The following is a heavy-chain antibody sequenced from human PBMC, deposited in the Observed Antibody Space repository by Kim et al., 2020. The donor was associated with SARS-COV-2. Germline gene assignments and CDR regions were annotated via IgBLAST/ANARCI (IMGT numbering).Heavy chain of an antibody. D-gene: IGHD3-9*01. CDR2: INHSGST. CDR3: ARAHYYDILTGYYSPGAFDY. V-gene: IGHV4-34*01. J-gene: IGHJ4*02. Sequence: SETLSLTCAVYGGSFSGYYWSWIRQPPGKGLEWIGEINHSGSTNYNPSLKSRVTISVDTSKNQFSLKLSSVTAADTAVYYCARAHYYDILTGYYSPGAFDYWGQGTLVTVSS. CDR1: GGSFSGYY.